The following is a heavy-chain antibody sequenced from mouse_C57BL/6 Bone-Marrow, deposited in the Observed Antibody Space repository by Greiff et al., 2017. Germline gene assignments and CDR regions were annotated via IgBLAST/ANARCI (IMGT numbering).Heavy chain of an antibody. J-gene: IGHJ3*01. V-gene: IGHV1-59*01. CDR1: GYTFTSYW. D-gene: IGHD4-1*02. CDR3: ASTGFAY. Sequence: QVQLQQPGAELVRPGTSVKLSCKASGYTFTSYWMHWVKQRPGQGLEWLGVIDPSDSYTNYDQKFKGKATLTVDTSSSTAYMQLSSLTSEDSAVYYCASTGFAYWGQGTLVTGSA. CDR2: IDPSDSYT.